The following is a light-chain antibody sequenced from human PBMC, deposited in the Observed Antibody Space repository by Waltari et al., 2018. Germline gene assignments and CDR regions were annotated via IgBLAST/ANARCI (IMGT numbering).Light chain of an antibody. J-gene: IGKJ1*01. CDR1: QSVLYTSNNNNY. CDR2: WAS. Sequence: DIVMTQSPDSLAVSLGERATINCKSSQSVLYTSNNNNYLAWYQQKPGQPPKLLIYWASTREAGVPDRFSGRGSGTDFTLTISSLQAEDVALYYCQQYYNTPLTFGQGTKVVIK. V-gene: IGKV4-1*01. CDR3: QQYYNTPLT.